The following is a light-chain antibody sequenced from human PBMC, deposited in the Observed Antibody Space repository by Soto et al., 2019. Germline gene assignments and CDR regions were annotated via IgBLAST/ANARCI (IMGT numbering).Light chain of an antibody. J-gene: IGLJ1*01. Sequence: QSVLTQPASVSGSPGQSITISCTGTSSDVGGYKHVSWYQHHPGKAPKLMIYEVSNRPSGVSNRFSGSKSGYTATLTISGLQAEDEADYFCNSQRSSGTRVFGTGTKVTVL. CDR1: SSDVGGYKH. V-gene: IGLV2-14*01. CDR2: EVS. CDR3: NSQRSSGTRV.